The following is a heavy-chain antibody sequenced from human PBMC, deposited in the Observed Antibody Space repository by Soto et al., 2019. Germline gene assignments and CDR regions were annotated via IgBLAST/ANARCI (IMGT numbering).Heavy chain of an antibody. V-gene: IGHV1-8*01. CDR3: AREKNSYGMDV. J-gene: IGHJ6*02. CDR1: GYTFTSYD. CDR2: MNPNSGNT. Sequence: QVQLVQSGAEVKKPGASVKVSCKASGYTFTSYDINWVRQATGQGFEWMGWMNPNSGNTGYAQKFQGRATMTTNTSISTPYSELSSLRSADTALYYCAREKNSYGMDVWGQGTTVTVSS.